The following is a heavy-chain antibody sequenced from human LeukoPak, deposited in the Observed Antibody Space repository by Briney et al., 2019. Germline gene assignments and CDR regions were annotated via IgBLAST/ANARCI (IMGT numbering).Heavy chain of an antibody. CDR2: IYYSGST. CDR1: GGSISSYY. V-gene: IGHV4-59*08. J-gene: IGHJ6*02. Sequence: PSETLSLTCTVSGGSISSYYWSWIRQPPGKGLEWIGYIYYSGSTNYNPSLKSRVTISVDTSKNQFSLKLSSVTAADTAVYYCARLDNEVRFGWAYYYYGMDVWGQGATVTVSS. D-gene: IGHD3-10*01. CDR3: ARLDNEVRFGWAYYYYGMDV.